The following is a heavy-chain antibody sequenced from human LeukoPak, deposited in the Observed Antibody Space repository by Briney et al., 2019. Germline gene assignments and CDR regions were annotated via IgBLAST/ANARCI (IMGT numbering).Heavy chain of an antibody. CDR1: GFTFTSSA. CDR3: ARGERRYCTNGVCYLDAFDI. Sequence: ASVKVSCKASGFTFTSSAMHWVRQAPGQGLEWMGWINPNSGGTNYAQKFQGRVTMTRDTSISTAYMELSRLRSDDTAVYYCARGERRYCTNGVCYLDAFDIWGQGTMVTVSS. J-gene: IGHJ3*02. CDR2: INPNSGGT. V-gene: IGHV1-2*02. D-gene: IGHD2-8*01.